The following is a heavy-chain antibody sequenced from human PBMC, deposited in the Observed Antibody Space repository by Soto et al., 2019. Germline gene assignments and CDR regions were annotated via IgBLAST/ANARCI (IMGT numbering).Heavy chain of an antibody. CDR1: AFSFSSYN. D-gene: IGHD4-4*01. Sequence: GGSLRLSCAASAFSFSSYNMNWVRQAPGKGLEWVSSISSSSSYIFYADSVKGRFIVSRDNVKNSLYLQMNSLRAEDTAVYYCARGPGRYSTLALYYGMDVWGQGTTVTVSS. V-gene: IGHV3-21*01. CDR2: ISSSSSYI. J-gene: IGHJ6*02. CDR3: ARGPGRYSTLALYYGMDV.